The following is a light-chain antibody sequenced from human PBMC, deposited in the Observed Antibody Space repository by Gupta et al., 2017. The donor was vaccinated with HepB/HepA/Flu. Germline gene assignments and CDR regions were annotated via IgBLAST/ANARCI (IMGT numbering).Light chain of an antibody. CDR3: QLHDADVWT. J-gene: IGKJ1*01. CDR1: QSIPGW. CDR2: QVS. Sequence: IRGIQSPSTLSASVGDRVTITCRASQSIPGWLAWYQQKPGRAPKLLISQVSSLNSGVASKFNGRGSGTEFTITISSMQPADCATYSCQLHDADVWTFGQGTKVEIK. V-gene: IGKV1-5*03.